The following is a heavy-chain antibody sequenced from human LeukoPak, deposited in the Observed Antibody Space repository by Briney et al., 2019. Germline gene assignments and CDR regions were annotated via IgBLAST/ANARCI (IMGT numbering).Heavy chain of an antibody. CDR3: ARAPGYCSGGSCYGDFDY. V-gene: IGHV1-8*03. D-gene: IGHD2-15*01. CDR2: INPNSGNT. J-gene: IGHJ4*02. Sequence: GASVKVSCKASGYTFTSYDINWVRQAPGHGLEWMGWINPNSGNTGYAQKFQGRVTITADKSTSTDYMELSSLRSEDTVVYYCARAPGYCSGGSCYGDFDYWGQGTLVTVSS. CDR1: GYTFTSYD.